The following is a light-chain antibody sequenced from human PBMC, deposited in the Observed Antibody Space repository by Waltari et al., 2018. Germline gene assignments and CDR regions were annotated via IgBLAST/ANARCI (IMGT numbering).Light chain of an antibody. J-gene: IGLJ3*02. CDR1: SNNAANPG. V-gene: IGLV10-54*04. CDR2: RNN. Sequence: QAGLPQPPRVSKGLRQTATLTSTGNSNNAANPGPALLQQHHAHPPKPLSYRNNNRPSRISVRVSSSTSGNTASLTISGLQPEDEADDDCSAWDSSLSAWVFGGGTKLTVL. CDR3: SAWDSSLSAWV.